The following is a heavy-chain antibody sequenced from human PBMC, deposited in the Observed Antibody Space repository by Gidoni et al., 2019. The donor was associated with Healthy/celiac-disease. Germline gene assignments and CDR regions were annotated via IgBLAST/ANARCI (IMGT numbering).Heavy chain of an antibody. Sequence: QVTLRESGPALVKPTQTLTLTCTFSGFSLSPRGMCVSWIRQPPGKALEWLARIDWDDDKYYSPSLKTRLTISKDTSKNQVVLTMTNMDPVDTATYYCARYRLRAAGTNYYYYGMDVWGQGTTVTVSS. CDR1: GFSLSPRGMC. J-gene: IGHJ6*02. D-gene: IGHD6-13*01. V-gene: IGHV2-70*15. CDR2: IDWDDDK. CDR3: ARYRLRAAGTNYYYYGMDV.